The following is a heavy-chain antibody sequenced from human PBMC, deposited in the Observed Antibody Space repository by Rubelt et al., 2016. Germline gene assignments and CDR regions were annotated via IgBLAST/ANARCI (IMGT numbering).Heavy chain of an antibody. Sequence: QVQLQESGPGLVKPSQTLSLTCTVSGGSISSGGYYWSWIRQHPGKGLEWIGYIYYSGSTYYNPSLKRRVTISVDTSKNQFFLKLSSVTAADTAVYYCARNYYDSSGYYHGFDYWGQGTLVTVSS. J-gene: IGHJ4*02. D-gene: IGHD3-22*01. CDR1: GGSISSGGYY. CDR3: ARNYYDSSGYYHGFDY. V-gene: IGHV4-31*03. CDR2: IYYSGST.